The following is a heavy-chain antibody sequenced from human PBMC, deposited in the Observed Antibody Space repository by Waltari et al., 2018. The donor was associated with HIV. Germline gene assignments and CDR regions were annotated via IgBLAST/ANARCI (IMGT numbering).Heavy chain of an antibody. J-gene: IGHJ6*02. CDR3: TRAQSHVHGLDV. Sequence: QVQLVQSGAELKKSGASVKVSCKPSGYTFTDYYIHWVRQAPGQGLEWMGWININSGGTNVSQKVRGRVTLSRDTSTSSAYMQLSSLGSDDTAIYYCTRAQSHVHGLDVWGQGTTVTVSS. V-gene: IGHV1-2*02. CDR1: GYTFTDYY. CDR2: ININSGGT.